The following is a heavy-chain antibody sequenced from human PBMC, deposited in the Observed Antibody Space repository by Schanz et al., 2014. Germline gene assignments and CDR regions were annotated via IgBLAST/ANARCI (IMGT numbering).Heavy chain of an antibody. CDR2: ISLDGSDK. D-gene: IGHD2-15*01. V-gene: IGHV3-30*03. J-gene: IGHJ4*02. CDR3: ATENWWTVEK. Sequence: VHLVESGGGLVQPGGSLRLSCAASGFTFSTYWMSWVRQAPGKGLEWVSVISLDGSDKYYADSVKGRFTISRDNSKNTLYLQMNSLRAEDTAVYYCATENWWTVEKWGQGTLVTVSS. CDR1: GFTFSTYW.